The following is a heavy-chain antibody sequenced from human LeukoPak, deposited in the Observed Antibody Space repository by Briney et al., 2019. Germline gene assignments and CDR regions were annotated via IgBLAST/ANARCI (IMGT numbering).Heavy chain of an antibody. Sequence: ASVKVSCKASGYTFTNYYMHWVRQAPGQGLEWMGVIDPSAGSTTYAQKFQGRVTMTRDTATSTVYMELSSLRSDDTAVYYCARVFCTAWSSTSCYSPFDYWGQGTLVTVSS. CDR2: IDPSAGST. D-gene: IGHD2-2*01. CDR1: GYTFTNYY. V-gene: IGHV1-46*01. J-gene: IGHJ4*02. CDR3: ARVFCTAWSSTSCYSPFDY.